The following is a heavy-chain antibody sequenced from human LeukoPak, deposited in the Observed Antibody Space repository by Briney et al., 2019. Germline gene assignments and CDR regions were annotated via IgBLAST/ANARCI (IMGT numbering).Heavy chain of an antibody. CDR1: GGSFSGYY. CDR2: INHSGGT. J-gene: IGHJ3*02. CDR3: ARGWRLRRALDI. D-gene: IGHD4-17*01. Sequence: KPSETLSLTCAVYGGSFSGYYWSWIRQPPGKGLEWIGEINHSGGTNYNPSLKSRVTISVDTSKNQFSLKLSSVTAADTAVYYCARGWRLRRALDIWGQGTMVTVSS. V-gene: IGHV4-34*01.